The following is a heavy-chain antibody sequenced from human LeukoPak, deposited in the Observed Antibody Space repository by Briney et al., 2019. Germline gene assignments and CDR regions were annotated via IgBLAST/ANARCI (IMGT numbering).Heavy chain of an antibody. CDR2: ISSRSSKI. J-gene: IGHJ6*03. Sequence: GGSLRLSCAASGFTFSSYSMNWVRQAPGEGLGWVSYISSRSSKIYYAVSVKGRFTAPRDNAKNSLYLQMNSLRAEDTAVYYCAKLVGARYYYYYMDVWGKGTTVTVSS. V-gene: IGHV3-48*04. CDR3: AKLVGARYYYYYMDV. D-gene: IGHD3-10*01. CDR1: GFTFSSYS.